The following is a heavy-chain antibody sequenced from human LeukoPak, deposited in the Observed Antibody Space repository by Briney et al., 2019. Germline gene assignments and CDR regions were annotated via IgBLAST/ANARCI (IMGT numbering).Heavy chain of an antibody. V-gene: IGHV5-51*01. CDR3: ARHQDYSNDPVLLDY. CDR1: GYSFTSYW. Sequence: GESLKISCKGSGYSFTSYWIGWVRQMPGKGLEWMGIIYPGDSDTRYSPSFQGQVTISADKSISTAYLQWSSLKASDTAMYYCARHQDYSNDPVLLDYWGQGPLVTVSS. CDR2: IYPGDSDT. D-gene: IGHD4-11*01. J-gene: IGHJ4*02.